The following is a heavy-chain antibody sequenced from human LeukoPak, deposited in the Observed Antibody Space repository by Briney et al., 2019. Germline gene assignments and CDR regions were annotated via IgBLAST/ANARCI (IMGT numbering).Heavy chain of an antibody. J-gene: IGHJ5*02. Sequence: PSETLSLPCTVSGASVNSYYWVCTRQPPGEGLEWIGCISDSGRTYYNPSLKSRVTISLGTSNYQFSLRLTSVTAADSAMYYCTKGYYEPLDSWGQGTLVTVSS. D-gene: IGHD3-22*01. V-gene: IGHV4-59*02. CDR1: GASVNSYY. CDR2: ISDSGRT. CDR3: TKGYYEPLDS.